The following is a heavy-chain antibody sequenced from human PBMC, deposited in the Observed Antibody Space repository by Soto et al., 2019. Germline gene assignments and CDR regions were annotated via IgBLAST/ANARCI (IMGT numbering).Heavy chain of an antibody. CDR2: INQDGSEK. Sequence: PXGSLRLSCAASGFTFNSNWMDWVRQAPGKGLEWVANINQDGSEKNYVDSVKGRFTISRNKAKNSLYLQMSSLAAEDSALYYCSKSLDYWGQGALVTVSS. CDR3: SKSLDY. CDR1: GFTFNSNW. V-gene: IGHV3-7*01. J-gene: IGHJ4*02.